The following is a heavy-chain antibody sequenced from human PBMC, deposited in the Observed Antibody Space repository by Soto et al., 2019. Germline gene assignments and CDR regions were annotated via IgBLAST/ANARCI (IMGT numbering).Heavy chain of an antibody. V-gene: IGHV3-23*01. D-gene: IGHD3-9*01. CDR3: AKSDYDILTGYATYFDY. J-gene: IGHJ4*02. Sequence: EVQLLESGGGLVQPGGSLRPSVAPSGFTFSSFPRTWFGQPPGRGLGWLSAISGSGGSTYYADSVKGRFTISRDNSKNTLYLQMNSLRAEDTAVYYCAKSDYDILTGYATYFDYWGQGTLVAVSS. CDR2: ISGSGGST. CDR1: GFTFSSFP.